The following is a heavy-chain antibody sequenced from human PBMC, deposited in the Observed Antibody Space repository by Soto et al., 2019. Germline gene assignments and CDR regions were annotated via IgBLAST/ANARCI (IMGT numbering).Heavy chain of an antibody. CDR1: GDTFRSNG. CDR2: IIPIYGTV. Sequence: QVQLVQSGTEVTKPGSSVQVSCKVSGDTFRSNGISWVRQVPGQGLDWMGGIIPIYGTVNYALKFLGRVTXPXXXSXXTAYMEWSGLRSEDTGVYYCAMDGGVTGRTTILDSWGQGTVVTVSP. J-gene: IGHJ5*01. D-gene: IGHD4-4*01. CDR3: AMDGGVTGRTTILDS. V-gene: IGHV1-69*05.